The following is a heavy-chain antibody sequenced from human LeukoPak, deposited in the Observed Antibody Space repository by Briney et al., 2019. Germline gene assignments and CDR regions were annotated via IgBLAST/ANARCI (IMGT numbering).Heavy chain of an antibody. CDR2: IIPILGIA. CDR3: ARDGIAVAGPIDY. Sequence: SVKVSCKASGGTFSSYAISWVRQAPGQGLEWMGRIIPILGIANYAQKFQGRVTITADKSTSTAYMELSSLRSEDTAVYYCARDGIAVAGPIDYWGQGTLVTVSS. J-gene: IGHJ4*02. CDR1: GGTFSSYA. V-gene: IGHV1-69*04. D-gene: IGHD6-19*01.